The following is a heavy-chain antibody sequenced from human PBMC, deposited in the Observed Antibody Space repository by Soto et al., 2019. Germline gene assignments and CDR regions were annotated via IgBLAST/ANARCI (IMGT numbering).Heavy chain of an antibody. CDR3: ARVNDYGDYVGVFY. CDR2: INSDGSST. D-gene: IGHD4-17*01. J-gene: IGHJ4*02. CDR1: GFTFSSYW. V-gene: IGHV3-74*01. Sequence: GGSLRLSCAASGFTFSSYWMHWVRQAPGKGLVWVSRINSDGSSTSYADSVKGRFTISRDNAKNTLYLQMNSLRAEDTAVYYCARVNDYGDYVGVFYWGQGTLVTVSS.